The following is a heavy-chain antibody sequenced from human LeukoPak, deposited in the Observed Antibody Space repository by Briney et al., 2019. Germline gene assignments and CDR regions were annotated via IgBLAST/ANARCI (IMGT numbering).Heavy chain of an antibody. CDR2: IYYSGST. J-gene: IGHJ4*02. CDR1: GGSISSYY. D-gene: IGHD3-16*02. Sequence: SETLSLTCTVSGGSISSYYWSWIRQPPGKGLEWIGYIYYSGSTNYNPSLKSRVTISVDTSKNQFSLKLSSVTAADTAVYYCARQFKGSFYFDYWGQGTLVTVSS. V-gene: IGHV4-59*08. CDR3: ARQFKGSFYFDY.